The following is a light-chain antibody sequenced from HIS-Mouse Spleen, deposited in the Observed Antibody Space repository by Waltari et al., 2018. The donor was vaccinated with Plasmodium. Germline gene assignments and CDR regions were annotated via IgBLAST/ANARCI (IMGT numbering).Light chain of an antibody. V-gene: IGKV1-8*01. J-gene: IGKJ2*01. CDR1: QGISSY. Sequence: AIGMTQSPLSFPATPGERITITCRASQGISSYLAWYQQKPGKAPKLLIYAASTLQSRVPSTFSGSGSGTDFPLTISCLQSEDFATYYCQQYYSYPYTFGQATKLEIK. CDR3: QQYYSYPYT. CDR2: AAS.